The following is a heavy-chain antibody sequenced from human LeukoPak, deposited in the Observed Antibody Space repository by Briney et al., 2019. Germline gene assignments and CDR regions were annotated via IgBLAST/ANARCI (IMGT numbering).Heavy chain of an antibody. CDR2: IRNKANNYAT. CDR1: GFTFSGSA. V-gene: IGHV3-73*01. CDR3: SSPYCSSGGCYPGY. D-gene: IGHD2-15*01. J-gene: IGHJ4*02. Sequence: PGGSLRLSCAASGFTFSGSAMHWVRQASGKGLEWVGRIRNKANNYATAYAASVKGRFTISRDDSKDTAYLQMNSLKTEDTAVYYCSSPYCSSGGCYPGYWGQGTLVTVSS.